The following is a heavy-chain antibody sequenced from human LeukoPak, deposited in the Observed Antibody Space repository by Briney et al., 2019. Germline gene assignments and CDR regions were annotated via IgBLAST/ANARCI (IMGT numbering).Heavy chain of an antibody. CDR3: ARGRGYNYPFDY. Sequence: SETPSLTCTVSGGSISSDYWSWIRQPPRKGLEWIGYIYYSGSTNYNPSLKSRATISVDRSKNQFSLNLSSVTAADTAIYYCARGRGYNYPFDYWGQGTLVTVSS. D-gene: IGHD5-18*01. J-gene: IGHJ4*02. CDR1: GGSISSDY. V-gene: IGHV4-59*01. CDR2: IYYSGST.